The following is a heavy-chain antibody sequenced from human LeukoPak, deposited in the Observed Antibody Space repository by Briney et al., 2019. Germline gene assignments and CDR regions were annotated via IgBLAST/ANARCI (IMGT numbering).Heavy chain of an antibody. V-gene: IGHV3-21*01. J-gene: IGHJ4*02. CDR1: GFTFSSYS. Sequence: GGSLRLSCAASGFTFSSYSMNWVRQAPGKGLEWVSSISSSSSYIYYADSVKGRFTISRDNAKNSLYLQMNSLRAEDTAVYYCARDSGPDGGIDYWGQGTLVTVSS. CDR3: ARDSGPDGGIDY. CDR2: ISSSSSYI. D-gene: IGHD4-23*01.